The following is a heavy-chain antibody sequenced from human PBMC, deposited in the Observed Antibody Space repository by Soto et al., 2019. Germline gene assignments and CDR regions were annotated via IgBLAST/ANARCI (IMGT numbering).Heavy chain of an antibody. CDR2: IYNGGTT. D-gene: IGHD7-27*01. CDR1: GGSISTGGYY. J-gene: IGHJ4*02. CDR3: ARGPSGDKVDY. Sequence: SETLSLTCTVSGGSISTGGYYWSWIRQHPGKGLEWIGYIYNGGTTYNNPSLTSRVTISVDTSNNQFSLKLSSVSAADTAVYYCARGPSGDKVDYWGQGTLVTVSS. V-gene: IGHV4-30-4*08.